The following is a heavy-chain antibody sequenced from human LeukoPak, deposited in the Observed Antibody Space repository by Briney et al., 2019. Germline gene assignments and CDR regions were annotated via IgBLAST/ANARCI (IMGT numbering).Heavy chain of an antibody. Sequence: SGTLPLTCAVSGGSISSSNWWSWVRQPSGKGLEWIGEIYHSGSTNYNPSLKSRVTISVDESKNQFSLKLSPVTAADTAVYYCARAIDSSGYYLRSSYFDYWGQGTLVTVSS. CDR3: ARAIDSSGYYLRSSYFDY. J-gene: IGHJ4*02. CDR1: GGSISSSNW. V-gene: IGHV4-4*02. D-gene: IGHD3-22*01. CDR2: IYHSGST.